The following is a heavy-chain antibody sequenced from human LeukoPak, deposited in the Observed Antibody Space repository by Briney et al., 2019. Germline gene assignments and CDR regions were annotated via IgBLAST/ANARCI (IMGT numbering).Heavy chain of an antibody. Sequence: GGSLRLSCTASGFIITNNYINWVRQAPGKGLECVSFVYNGGSTYYADSVKGRFTISRDKSKNQVDLEMNSLRTEGTAMYYCARDPPAVLSDTYGGGQGTLVTVSS. J-gene: IGHJ4*02. CDR3: ARDPPAVLSDTYG. CDR2: VYNGGST. CDR1: GFIITNNY. V-gene: IGHV3-53*01. D-gene: IGHD2-8*01.